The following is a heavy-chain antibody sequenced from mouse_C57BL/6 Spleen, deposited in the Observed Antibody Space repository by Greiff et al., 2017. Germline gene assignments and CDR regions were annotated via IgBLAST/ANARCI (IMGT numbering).Heavy chain of an antibody. CDR3: TRPLTGTDWYFDV. V-gene: IGHV6-6*01. CDR1: GFTFSDAW. D-gene: IGHD4-1*01. Sequence: EVKVEESGGGLVQPGGSMKLSCAASGFTFSDAWMDWVRQSPEKGLEWVAEIRNKANNHATYYAESVKGRFTIARDDSKSSVYLQMNSLRAEDTGIYYCTRPLTGTDWYFDVWGTGTTVTVSS. J-gene: IGHJ1*03. CDR2: IRNKANNHAT.